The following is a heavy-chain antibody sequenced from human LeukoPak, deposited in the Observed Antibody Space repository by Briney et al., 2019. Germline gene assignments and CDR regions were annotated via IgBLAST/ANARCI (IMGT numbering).Heavy chain of an antibody. D-gene: IGHD3-22*01. CDR3: ARAESSGYQRQFDY. V-gene: IGHV3-23*01. Sequence: GGSLRLSCAASGFTFSSYAMSWVRQAPGKGLEWVSSISSIGGRTYYADSVQGRFTISRDNSKNTLYLQMNSLRAEDTAVYYCARAESSGYQRQFDYWGQGTLVTVSS. CDR1: GFTFSSYA. CDR2: ISSIGGRT. J-gene: IGHJ4*02.